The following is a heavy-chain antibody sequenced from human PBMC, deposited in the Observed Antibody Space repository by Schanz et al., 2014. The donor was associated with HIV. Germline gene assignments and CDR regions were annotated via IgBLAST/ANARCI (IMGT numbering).Heavy chain of an antibody. CDR1: GFTFSNYG. CDR2: ISYDGRNK. D-gene: IGHD3-22*01. Sequence: QVQLVESGGGVVRPGKSLRLSCEASGFTFSNYGMHWVRQAPGKGLEWVAVISYDGRNKYYADSVRGRLTISRDNSKNTLYLQMKSLRPEDTAVYYCAKDRNQYDSRYIGKGNYYYYYGMDVWGQGTTVTVSS. J-gene: IGHJ6*02. V-gene: IGHV3-30*18. CDR3: AKDRNQYDSRYIGKGNYYYYYGMDV.